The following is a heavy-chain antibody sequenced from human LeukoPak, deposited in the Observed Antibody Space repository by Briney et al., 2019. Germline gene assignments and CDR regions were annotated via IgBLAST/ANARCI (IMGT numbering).Heavy chain of an antibody. CDR3: ATYYDILTGYPPNWFDP. V-gene: IGHV1-69*13. J-gene: IGHJ5*02. CDR1: GGTFSSYA. CDR2: IIPIFGTA. D-gene: IGHD3-9*01. Sequence: SVTVSCKASGGTFSSYAISWVRQAPGQGLEWMGGIIPIFGTANYAQKFQGRVTITADESTSTAYMELSSLRSEDTAVYYCATYYDILTGYPPNWFDPWGQGTLVTVSS.